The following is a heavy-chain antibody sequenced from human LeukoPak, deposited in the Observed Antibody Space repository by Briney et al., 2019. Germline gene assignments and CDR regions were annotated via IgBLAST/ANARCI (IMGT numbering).Heavy chain of an antibody. CDR2: INPNSGGT. V-gene: IGHV1-2*02. D-gene: IGHD2/OR15-2a*01. Sequence: ASVTVSFTASGYTFTVYYMHWVRQAPGQGREWMGWINPNSGGTNYTQKFQGRVTINRDTSISTAYMELSRLRSDDTAVYYCARGQALTLHYWGQGTLVTVSS. CDR1: GYTFTVYY. CDR3: ARGQALTLHY. J-gene: IGHJ4*02.